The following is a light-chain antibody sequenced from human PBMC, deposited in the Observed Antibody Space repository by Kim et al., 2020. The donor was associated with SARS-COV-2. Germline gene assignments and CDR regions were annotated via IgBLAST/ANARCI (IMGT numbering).Light chain of an antibody. CDR2: GAS. V-gene: IGKV1-17*01. Sequence: DIQMTQSPSSLSASVGDRVTITCRTSQGIRNDLGWYQQKPGKAPKRLIYGASSLQSGVPSRFSGSGSGTDFTLTTSRLEPEDFAVYYCQQYGSSPLTFGGGTKVDIK. CDR3: QQYGSSPLT. J-gene: IGKJ4*01. CDR1: QGIRND.